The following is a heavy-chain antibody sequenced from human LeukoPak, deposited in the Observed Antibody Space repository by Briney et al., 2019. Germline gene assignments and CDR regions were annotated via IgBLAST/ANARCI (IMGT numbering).Heavy chain of an antibody. CDR3: AKLPYYYDSSGYSRQDAFDI. CDR1: GFTFRNYG. Sequence: GGSLRLSCAVSGFTFRNYGMHWVRQAPGKGLEWVSVIWYDGSNKYYADSVKGRFTISGDNSKNTLYLQMNSLRAEDTAVYYCAKLPYYYDSSGYSRQDAFDIWGQGTMVTVSS. D-gene: IGHD3-22*01. J-gene: IGHJ3*02. CDR2: IWYDGSNK. V-gene: IGHV3-30*02.